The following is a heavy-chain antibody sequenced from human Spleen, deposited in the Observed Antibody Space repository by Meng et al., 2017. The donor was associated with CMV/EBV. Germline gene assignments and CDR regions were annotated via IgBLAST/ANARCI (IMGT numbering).Heavy chain of an antibody. D-gene: IGHD2-21*01. V-gene: IGHV4-4*02. Sequence: SGHSLSNSHWWRWVRQPPGKGLEWIGEIFDSGITNYHPSLKSRLTISEDKSHNQFSLKLNSVTAADTAVYYCARAYCGGDCYSGFDYWGQGILVTVSS. CDR3: ARAYCGGDCYSGFDY. CDR1: GHSLSNSHW. CDR2: IFDSGIT. J-gene: IGHJ4*02.